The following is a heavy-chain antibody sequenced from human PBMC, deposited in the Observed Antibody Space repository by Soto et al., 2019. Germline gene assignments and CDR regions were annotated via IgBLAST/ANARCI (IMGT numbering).Heavy chain of an antibody. CDR1: GLTVNSNY. CDR3: ASWSRGYYSDY. J-gene: IGHJ4*02. CDR2: IYSGDNT. D-gene: IGHD3-22*01. V-gene: IGHV3-66*01. Sequence: EVQLMESGGGLVQPGGSLRLSCAVSGLTVNSNYMSRVRQAPGKGLEWVSLIYSGDNTVYADSVKGRFTISRDNSKNTLSLQMNSLRAEETAVYYCASWSRGYYSDYWGRGTLVTVSS.